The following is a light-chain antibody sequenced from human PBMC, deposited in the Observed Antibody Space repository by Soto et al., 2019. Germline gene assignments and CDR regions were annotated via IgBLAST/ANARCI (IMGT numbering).Light chain of an antibody. J-gene: IGLJ2*01. CDR3: SSYASNSTMV. Sequence: QSALTQPPSASGSPGQSITISCTGTSIDIGGYDYVSWYQHHPGKAPKLIIYEVSKRPSGVSNRFSGSKSGDTASLTISGLQAEDEGDYYCSSYASNSTMVFGGGTKLTVL. CDR2: EVS. CDR1: SIDIGGYDY. V-gene: IGLV2-14*01.